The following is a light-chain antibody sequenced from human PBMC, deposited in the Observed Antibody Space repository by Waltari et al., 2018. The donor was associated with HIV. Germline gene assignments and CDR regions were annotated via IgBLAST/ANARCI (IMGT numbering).Light chain of an antibody. Sequence: DIQMTQSPSTLSASVGDRVTIPCRASQSISSWLAWYQQKPGKAPKLLIYKASSLESGVPSRFSGSGSGTEFTLTISSLQPDDFATYYCQQYNSYSGFGQGTKVEIK. CDR3: QQYNSYSG. J-gene: IGKJ1*01. CDR1: QSISSW. CDR2: KAS. V-gene: IGKV1-5*03.